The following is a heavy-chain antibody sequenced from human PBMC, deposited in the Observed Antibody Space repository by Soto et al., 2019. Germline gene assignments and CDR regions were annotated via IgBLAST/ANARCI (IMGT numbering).Heavy chain of an antibody. J-gene: IGHJ4*02. CDR3: ARGLYTSTTSYFDY. CDR2: IYYSGSA. V-gene: IGHV4-31*11. Sequence: QVQLQESGPGLVEPAQTLSLACAVSGDSVSRGGYYWSWIRQRPGKGLEWVGYIYYSGSAYYNPSLKSRITISLDTSKNQFSLMLSSVTAADTGVYYCARGLYTSTTSYFDYWDQGTLVTVSS. D-gene: IGHD6-13*01. CDR1: GDSVSRGGYY.